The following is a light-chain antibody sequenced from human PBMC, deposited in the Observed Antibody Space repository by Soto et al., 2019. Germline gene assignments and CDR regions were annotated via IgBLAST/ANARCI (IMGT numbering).Light chain of an antibody. CDR2: EVS. Sequence: QSALTQPPSASGSPGQSVTISCTGTSSDVGGYNYVSWYQQHPGKAPKLMIYEVSKRPSGVPDRFSGSKSGNTASLTVSGLLAEDEADYYCSSYAGSTSYVFGTGTKVTVL. CDR3: SSYAGSTSYV. V-gene: IGLV2-8*01. J-gene: IGLJ1*01. CDR1: SSDVGGYNY.